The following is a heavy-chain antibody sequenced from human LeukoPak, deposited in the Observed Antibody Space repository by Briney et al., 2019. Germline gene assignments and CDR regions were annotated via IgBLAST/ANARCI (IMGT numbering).Heavy chain of an antibody. J-gene: IGHJ4*02. CDR2: INSDGSST. CDR1: GFTFSSYW. Sequence: GGSLRLSCAASGFTFSSYWMHWVRQTPGKGLVWVSRINSDGSSTVSADSVKGRFTISRDNAMNTLYLQMNSLRAEDTAVYYCARDLRSPSDTNIAINYWGQGTLVTVSS. D-gene: IGHD5-24*01. V-gene: IGHV3-74*01. CDR3: ARDLRSPSDTNIAINY.